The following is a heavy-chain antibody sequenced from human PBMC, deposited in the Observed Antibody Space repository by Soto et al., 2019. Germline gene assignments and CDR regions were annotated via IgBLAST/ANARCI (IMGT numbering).Heavy chain of an antibody. D-gene: IGHD2-2*01. V-gene: IGHV3-7*01. Sequence: GGSLRLSCVVSGLTFRSYWMSWVRQAPGKGLEWVANINQDGSESYYVDSVKGRFTISRDNAKNSLYLQITSLRAEDTAVCYCARPARECSSPGCANSGQGTLVTASS. CDR2: INQDGSES. CDR3: ARPARECSSPGCAN. J-gene: IGHJ4*02. CDR1: GLTFRSYW.